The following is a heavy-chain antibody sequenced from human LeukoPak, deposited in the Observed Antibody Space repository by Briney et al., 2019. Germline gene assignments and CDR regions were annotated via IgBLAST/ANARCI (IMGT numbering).Heavy chain of an antibody. CDR1: GYTFTGYY. J-gene: IGHJ4*02. Sequence: ASVKVSCKASGYTFTGYYMHWVRQAPGQGLEWMGWINPNSGGTNYAQKFQGRVTMTRDTSISTAYMELSRLGSDDTAVYYCARSSGLLGIAGIDYWGQGTLVTVSS. CDR3: ARSSGLLGIAGIDY. D-gene: IGHD6-13*01. V-gene: IGHV1-2*02. CDR2: INPNSGGT.